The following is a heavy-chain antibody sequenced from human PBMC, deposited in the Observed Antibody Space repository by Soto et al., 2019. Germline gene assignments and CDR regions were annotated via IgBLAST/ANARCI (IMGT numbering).Heavy chain of an antibody. J-gene: IGHJ4*02. Sequence: EVHLVESGGGLVQPGRSLRLSCAASGYSFDDYAMHWVRQAPGKGLEWVSGISWSSGSIGYADSVKGRFTISRDNAKNSLYLQMNSLRAEDTALYYCAKGSGSGSAKPIDYWGQGTLVTVSS. V-gene: IGHV3-9*01. D-gene: IGHD3-10*01. CDR3: AKGSGSGSAKPIDY. CDR2: ISWSSGSI. CDR1: GYSFDDYA.